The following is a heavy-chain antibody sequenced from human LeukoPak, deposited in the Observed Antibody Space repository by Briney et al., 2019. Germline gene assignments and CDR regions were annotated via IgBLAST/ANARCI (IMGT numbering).Heavy chain of an antibody. CDR3: ARQATSIVGATTNWFDP. V-gene: IGHV1-69*02. CDR2: IIPILGIA. CDR1: GGTFSSYT. J-gene: IGHJ5*02. D-gene: IGHD1-26*01. Sequence: SVKVSCKASGGTFSSYTISWVRQAPGPGLEWMGRIIPILGIANYAQKFQGRVTITADKSTSTAYKELSSLRSEDTAVYYCARQATSIVGATTNWFDPRGQGTLVTVSS.